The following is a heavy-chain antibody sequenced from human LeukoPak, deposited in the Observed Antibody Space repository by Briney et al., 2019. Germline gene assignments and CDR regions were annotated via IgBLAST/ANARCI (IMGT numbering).Heavy chain of an antibody. D-gene: IGHD6-6*01. CDR1: GGSISSSSYY. CDR3: ARDSAVLEYSSSSSLSIDY. Sequence: SETLSLTCTVSGGSISSSSYYWGSIRQPPGKGLEWIGSIYYSGSTYYNPSLKSRVTISVDTSKNQFYLKLSSVTAADTAVYYCARDSAVLEYSSSSSLSIDYWGQGALVTVSS. V-gene: IGHV4-39*07. CDR2: IYYSGST. J-gene: IGHJ4*02.